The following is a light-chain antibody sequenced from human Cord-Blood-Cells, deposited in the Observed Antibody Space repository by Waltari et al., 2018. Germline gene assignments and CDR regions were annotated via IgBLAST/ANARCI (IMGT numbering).Light chain of an antibody. J-gene: IGKJ4*01. CDR1: QSISSW. CDR2: DAS. CDR3: QQYNSYLLT. Sequence: DIQMTQSPSTLPSSVGERVPLTCRASQSISSWLAWYQQKPGKAPKLLIYDASSLESGVPSRFSGSGSGTEFTLTISSLQPDDFATYYCQQYNSYLLTFGGGTKVEIK. V-gene: IGKV1-5*01.